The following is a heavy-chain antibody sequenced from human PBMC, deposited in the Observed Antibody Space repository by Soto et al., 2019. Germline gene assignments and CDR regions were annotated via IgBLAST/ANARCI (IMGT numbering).Heavy chain of an antibody. V-gene: IGHV1-18*01. Sequence: QVQLVQSGAAVKKPGASVMVSCKGSGYSFITYGMSWVRQAPGQGREWVGWISTYNGNTKYVESLQGRVTMTTDTTTSPAYMERMSLRSDDPAVYDWAGGPTEYYDKSGDYCLDYWGQGTLVTVS. D-gene: IGHD3-22*01. J-gene: IGHJ4*02. CDR2: ISTYNGNT. CDR1: GYSFITYG. CDR3: AGGPTEYYDKSGDYCLDY.